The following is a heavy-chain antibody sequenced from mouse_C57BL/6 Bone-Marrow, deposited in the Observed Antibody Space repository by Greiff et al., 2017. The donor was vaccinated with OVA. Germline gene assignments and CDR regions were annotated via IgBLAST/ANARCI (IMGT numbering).Heavy chain of an antibody. CDR1: GFTFSSYG. D-gene: IGHD1-1*01. Sequence: DVQLVESGGDLVKPGGSLKLSCAASGFTFSSYGMSWVRQTPDKRLEWVATISSGGSYTYYPDSVKGRVTITRDNAKNTLYLQMSSLKSEDTAMYYCDSHVTTVYAMDYWGQGTSVTVSS. J-gene: IGHJ4*01. CDR2: ISSGGSYT. CDR3: DSHVTTVYAMDY. V-gene: IGHV5-6*01.